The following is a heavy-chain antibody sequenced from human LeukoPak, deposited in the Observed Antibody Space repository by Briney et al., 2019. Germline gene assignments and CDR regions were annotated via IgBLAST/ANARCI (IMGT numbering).Heavy chain of an antibody. V-gene: IGHV3-74*01. J-gene: IGHJ4*02. CDR2: INSDGSIT. D-gene: IGHD2-2*01. CDR1: GFTFSSYW. Sequence: TGGSLRLSCAASGFTFSSYWMHWVRQAPGKGLVWVSRINSDGSITTYADSVKGRFTISRDNARNTLYLQMNSLRAEDTAVYYCARAKVVPAAMSPIAVAAHFDYWGQGTLVTVSS. CDR3: ARAKVVPAAMSPIAVAAHFDY.